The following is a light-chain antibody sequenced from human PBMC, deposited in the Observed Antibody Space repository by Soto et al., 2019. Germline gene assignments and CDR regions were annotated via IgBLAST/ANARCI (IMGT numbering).Light chain of an antibody. CDR1: QDIDNF. J-gene: IGKJ1*01. Sequence: RVTITCRASQDIDNFLAWYQQKPGKVPKLLIYAASNLQSGVPSRFSGSGSGTDFTLTISSLQPEDFATYYCQKYSSAPPTFAQGTKVDI. CDR3: QKYSSAPPT. V-gene: IGKV1-27*01. CDR2: AAS.